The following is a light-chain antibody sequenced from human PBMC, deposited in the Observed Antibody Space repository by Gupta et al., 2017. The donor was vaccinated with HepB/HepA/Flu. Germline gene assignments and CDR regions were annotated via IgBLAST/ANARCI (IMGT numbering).Light chain of an antibody. CDR3: RQAKQFPHT. Sequence: DIVMTQTPLSSRVTLGQPASISCRSSQSLVHSDGNTYLSWLHQRPGQPPRLLIYKISNRFPGVPDRFSGSGAGTDFTLKISRVEAEDVGVYFCRQAKQFPHTFGQGTKVEIK. J-gene: IGKJ1*01. V-gene: IGKV2-24*01. CDR2: KIS. CDR1: QSLVHSDGNTY.